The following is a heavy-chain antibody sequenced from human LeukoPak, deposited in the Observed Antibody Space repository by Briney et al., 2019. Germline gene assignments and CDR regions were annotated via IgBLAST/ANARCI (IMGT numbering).Heavy chain of an antibody. CDR1: GGSISSGSYY. CDR3: ARGYSYGSVYFDY. D-gene: IGHD5-18*01. J-gene: IGHJ4*02. Sequence: TLSLTCTVSGGSISSGSYYWSWIRQPAGKGLEWIGRIYTSGSTNYNPSLKSRVTISVDTSKSQFSLKLSSVTAADTAVYYCARGYSYGSVYFDYWGQGTLVTVSS. V-gene: IGHV4-61*02. CDR2: IYTSGST.